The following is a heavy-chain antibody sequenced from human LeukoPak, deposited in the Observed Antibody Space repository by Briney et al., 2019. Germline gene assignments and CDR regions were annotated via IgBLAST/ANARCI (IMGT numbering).Heavy chain of an antibody. CDR3: ARALRYFDWLSTSPEYNWFVP. J-gene: IGHJ5*02. CDR2: ISSRSSTI. CDR1: GFTFSSYS. D-gene: IGHD3-9*01. Sequence: GGSLRLSCAASGFTFSSYSMNWVRQAPGKGLEWVSYISSRSSTIYYADSVKGRFTISRDNAKNSLYLQMNSLRAEDTAVYYCARALRYFDWLSTSPEYNWFVPWGQGTLVTVSS. V-gene: IGHV3-48*01.